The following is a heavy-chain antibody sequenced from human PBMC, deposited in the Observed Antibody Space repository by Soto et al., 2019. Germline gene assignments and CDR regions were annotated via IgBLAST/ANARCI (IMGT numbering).Heavy chain of an antibody. CDR1: GYSISSGYY. J-gene: IGHJ4*02. V-gene: IGHV4-38-2*02. CDR3: AREDYYDSSGYYDFDY. D-gene: IGHD3-22*01. CDR2: IYHSGST. Sequence: SETLSLXCAVSGYSISSGYYWGWIRQPPGKGLEWIGSIYHSGSTYYNPSLKSRVTISVDTSKNQFSLKLSSVTAADTAVYYCAREDYYDSSGYYDFDYWGQGTLVTVSS.